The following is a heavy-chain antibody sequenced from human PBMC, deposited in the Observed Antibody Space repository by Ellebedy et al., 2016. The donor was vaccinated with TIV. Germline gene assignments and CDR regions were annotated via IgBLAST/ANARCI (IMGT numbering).Heavy chain of an antibody. CDR1: GGSFSGYY. V-gene: IGHV4-34*09. CDR3: ARDDYGTIDY. J-gene: IGHJ4*02. Sequence: SETLSLXCAVYGGSFSGYYWSWIRQPPGKGLEWIGYIYYTGYTYYSPSLKSRVTISVDTSKNQFSLKLSSVTAADTAVYYCARDDYGTIDYWGQGTLVTVSS. CDR2: IYYTGYT. D-gene: IGHD4-17*01.